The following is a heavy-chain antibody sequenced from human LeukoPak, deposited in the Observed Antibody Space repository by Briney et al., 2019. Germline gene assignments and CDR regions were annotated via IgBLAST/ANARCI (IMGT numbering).Heavy chain of an antibody. CDR3: ARTAHYYGSGSYYNRGPQPYPMDV. D-gene: IGHD3-10*01. J-gene: IGHJ6*04. CDR1: GGTFSSYA. CDR2: IIPIFGTA. Sequence: SVKVSCKASGGTFSSYAISWVRQAPGQGLEWMGGIIPIFGTANYAQKFQGRVTITADESTRTAYMELSSLRSEDTAVYYCARTAHYYGSGSYYNRGPQPYPMDVWGKGTTVTVSS. V-gene: IGHV1-69*13.